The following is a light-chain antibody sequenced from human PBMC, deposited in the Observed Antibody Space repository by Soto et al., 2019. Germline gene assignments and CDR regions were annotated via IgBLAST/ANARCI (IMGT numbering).Light chain of an antibody. J-gene: IGKJ1*01. V-gene: IGKV3-11*01. CDR3: HQRQSWPRT. Sequence: EIVLTQSPATLYSFPGDRVTLSCRASQYINTRLAWYQHRPGQAPRLLIYQTSIRAAGIPARFSASGSGTDFTLTFSDVQPEEFALYYCHQRQSWPRTFGQGTKVDI. CDR2: QTS. CDR1: QYINTR.